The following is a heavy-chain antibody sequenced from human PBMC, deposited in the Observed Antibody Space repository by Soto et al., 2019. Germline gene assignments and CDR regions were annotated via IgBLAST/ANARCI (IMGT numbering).Heavy chain of an antibody. Sequence: QVQVVQSGVEVRRPGSSVKVSCKASGDTFKNCVISWVRQAPGQGLEWMGGIIPLFGTTDFAQRFQGRLTITTDESTTTAYMELSRLSYEDPATYYCASELGFGKLSVVWGQGTTVIVSS. CDR2: IIPLFGTT. D-gene: IGHD3-10*01. J-gene: IGHJ6*02. CDR1: GDTFKNCV. CDR3: ASELGFGKLSVV. V-gene: IGHV1-69*01.